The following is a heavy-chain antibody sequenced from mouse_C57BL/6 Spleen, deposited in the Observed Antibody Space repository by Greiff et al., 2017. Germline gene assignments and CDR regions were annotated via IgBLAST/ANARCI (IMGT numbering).Heavy chain of an antibody. Sequence: VKLQQPGAELVRPGSSVKLSCKASGYTFTSYWMHWVKQRPIQGLEWIGNIDPSDSETHYNQKFKDKATLTVDKSSSTAYMQLSSLTSEDSAVYYCARSTTVVASRYFDVWGTGTTVTVSS. CDR3: ARSTTVVASRYFDV. D-gene: IGHD1-1*01. CDR2: IDPSDSET. CDR1: GYTFTSYW. J-gene: IGHJ1*03. V-gene: IGHV1-52*01.